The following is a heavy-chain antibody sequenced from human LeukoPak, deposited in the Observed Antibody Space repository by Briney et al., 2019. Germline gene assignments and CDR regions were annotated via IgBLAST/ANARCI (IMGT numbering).Heavy chain of an antibody. J-gene: IGHJ5*02. Sequence: ASVKVSCKASGYTFTSYGISWVRQAPGQGLEWMGWISAYNGNTNYAQKLQGRVTMTTDTSTSTAYMELRSLRSDDTAVYYCARNTYYYDSSGYYYAGWFDPWGQRTLVTVSS. V-gene: IGHV1-18*01. CDR2: ISAYNGNT. D-gene: IGHD3-22*01. CDR1: GYTFTSYG. CDR3: ARNTYYYDSSGYYYAGWFDP.